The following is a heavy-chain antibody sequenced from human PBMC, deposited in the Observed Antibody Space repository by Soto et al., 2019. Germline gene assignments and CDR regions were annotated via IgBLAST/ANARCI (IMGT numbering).Heavy chain of an antibody. Sequence: QVTLKESGPVLVKPTETLTLTCTVSGFSLSNARMGVSWIRQPPGKALEWLAHIFSNDEKSYSTSLKSRLTIPKDNAKNQLVLTLTNMDAVNTATYYCVRIKGRGGYDAAGYGMDVWGQGATFTFSS. J-gene: IGHJ6*02. D-gene: IGHD5-12*01. CDR1: GFSLSNARMG. CDR2: IFSNDEK. CDR3: VRIKGRGGYDAAGYGMDV. V-gene: IGHV2-26*01.